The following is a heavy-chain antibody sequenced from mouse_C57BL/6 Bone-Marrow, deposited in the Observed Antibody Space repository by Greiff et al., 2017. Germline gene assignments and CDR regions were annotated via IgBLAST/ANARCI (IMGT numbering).Heavy chain of an antibody. CDR3: ARPDYGNYVLAMDY. V-gene: IGHV5-9*01. D-gene: IGHD2-1*01. Sequence: EVQLQESGGGLVKPGGSLKLSCAASGFTFSSYTMSWVRQTPEKRLEWVATISGGGGNTYYPDSVKGRFTISRDNAKNTLYLQMSSLRSEDTALYYCARPDYGNYVLAMDYWGQGTSVTVSS. J-gene: IGHJ4*01. CDR1: GFTFSSYT. CDR2: ISGGGGNT.